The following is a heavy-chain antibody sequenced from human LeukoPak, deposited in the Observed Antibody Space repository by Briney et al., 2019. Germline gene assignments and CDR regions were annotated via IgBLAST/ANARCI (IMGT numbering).Heavy chain of an antibody. J-gene: IGHJ4*02. Sequence: PGGSLRLSCGASGFTSRSYGMHWVRQAPGKGLEWVAFLRYDGSNKDYADSVKGRFTISRDNSKNTLDLEMNSLRAEDTAVYYCGEDASNLVAATAIDSWGQGTLVTVSS. CDR1: GFTSRSYG. V-gene: IGHV3-30*02. D-gene: IGHD2-15*01. CDR2: LRYDGSNK. CDR3: GEDASNLVAATAIDS.